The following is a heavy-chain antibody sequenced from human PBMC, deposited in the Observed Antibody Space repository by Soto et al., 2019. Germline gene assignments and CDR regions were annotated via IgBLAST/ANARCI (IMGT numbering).Heavy chain of an antibody. J-gene: IGHJ5*02. Sequence: HPGGSLRLSCAASEFSVSNSYMSWVRQAPGKGLEWVSVIFSGGDTYYADSVKGRFTISRDNSKNELSLQMNSLRAEDTAVYYCARENYGDYLNWFDPWGQGALVTFSS. CDR3: ARENYGDYLNWFDP. D-gene: IGHD4-17*01. CDR2: IFSGGDT. CDR1: EFSVSNSY. V-gene: IGHV3-66*01.